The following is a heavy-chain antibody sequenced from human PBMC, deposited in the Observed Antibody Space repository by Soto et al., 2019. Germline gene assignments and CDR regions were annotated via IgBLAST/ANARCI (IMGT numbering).Heavy chain of an antibody. Sequence: QVQLQESGPGLVKPSETLSRTCSISGGSISDYQWNWIRQPPRKGLEWVGYIYYSGRTNYNPSLKSRLTISLDTSTRHFSLRLRSVTAADTAVYYCARMRGLGEISPYLDYWGQGALVTVSS. D-gene: IGHD3-16*01. V-gene: IGHV4-59*01. J-gene: IGHJ4*02. CDR1: GGSISDYQ. CDR2: IYYSGRT. CDR3: ARMRGLGEISPYLDY.